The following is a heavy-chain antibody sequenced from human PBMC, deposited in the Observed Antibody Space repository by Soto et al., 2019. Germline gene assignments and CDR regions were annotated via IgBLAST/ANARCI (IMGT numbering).Heavy chain of an antibody. Sequence: GGSLRLSCAASGFTVSNKYRSWVRQAPGKGLEWVSAISGSGGSTYYADSVKGRFTISRDNSKNTLYLQMNSLRAEDTAVYYCAKVLSGSYFHYYYGMDVWGQGTTVTVSS. V-gene: IGHV3-23*01. CDR1: GFTVSNKY. CDR2: ISGSGGST. CDR3: AKVLSGSYFHYYYGMDV. J-gene: IGHJ6*02. D-gene: IGHD1-26*01.